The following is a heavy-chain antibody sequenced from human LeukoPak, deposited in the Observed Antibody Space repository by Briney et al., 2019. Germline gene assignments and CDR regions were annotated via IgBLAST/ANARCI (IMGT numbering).Heavy chain of an antibody. CDR2: VKYVGSEN. CDR3: ARDIEAAGLFLDY. V-gene: IGHV3-7*01. Sequence: PGGSLRLSCAAWGFTLRCYWMRGVGQAAGKGREGVAKVKYVGSENYYVAFVKGRFTISRDNAKNSLYLQMNSLRAEDTAVYYCARDIEAAGLFLDYWGQGTLVTVS. J-gene: IGHJ4*02. D-gene: IGHD6-13*01. CDR1: GFTLRCYW.